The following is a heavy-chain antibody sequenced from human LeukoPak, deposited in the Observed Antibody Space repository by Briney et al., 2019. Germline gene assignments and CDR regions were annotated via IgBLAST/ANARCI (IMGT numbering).Heavy chain of an antibody. V-gene: IGHV4-39*01. J-gene: IGHJ4*02. Sequence: GSLRLSCAASGFTFSSYAMSWVRQPPGKGLEWIGSIYYSGSTYYNPSLKSRVTISVDTSKNQFSLKLSSVTAADTAVYYCARQMGATATVVRFDYWGQGTLVTVSS. CDR1: GFTFSSYA. D-gene: IGHD4-23*01. CDR3: ARQMGATATVVRFDY. CDR2: IYYSGST.